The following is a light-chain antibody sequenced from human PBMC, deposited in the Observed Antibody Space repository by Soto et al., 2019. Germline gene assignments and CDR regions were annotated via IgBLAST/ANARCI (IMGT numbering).Light chain of an antibody. V-gene: IGKV3-15*01. Sequence: EIVMTQSPATLSVSPGERATLSCRASQSVSSNLAWYQLKPGQAPRLLIYGASTRATGIPARFSGSGSGTEFTLTISSLQSEDFAVYYCQQYNTWPDTFGQGTKLEIK. CDR3: QQYNTWPDT. CDR1: QSVSSN. CDR2: GAS. J-gene: IGKJ2*01.